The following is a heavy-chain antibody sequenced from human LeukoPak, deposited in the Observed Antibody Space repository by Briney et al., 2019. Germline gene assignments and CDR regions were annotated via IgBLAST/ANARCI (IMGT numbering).Heavy chain of an antibody. CDR1: GFTFSSYT. CDR2: ITTGDGNT. D-gene: IGHD7-27*01. Sequence: QPGGSLRLSCTASGFTFSSYTMTWVRQAPGKGLKWVSTITTGDGNTYYADSVKGRFTVSRDDSKNTLYLQMNSLRAEDTAVYYCAKDRGLWVSAHWGDSWGRGTLVTVSS. CDR3: AKDRGLWVSAHWGDS. J-gene: IGHJ4*02. V-gene: IGHV3-23*01.